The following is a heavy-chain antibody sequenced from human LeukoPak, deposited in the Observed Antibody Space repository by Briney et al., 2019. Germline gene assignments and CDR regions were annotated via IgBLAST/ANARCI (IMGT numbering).Heavy chain of an antibody. CDR3: ARRIAFGGYIDY. D-gene: IGHD3-16*01. Sequence: NPSETLSLTCTVSGGSIRSYYWNWIRQPPGKGLEWIGYMSYSGSTNYNPSLKSRVTILVDTSKNQFSLRLSSVTAADTAVYYCARRIAFGGYIDYWGQGTQVTVSS. CDR1: GGSIRSYY. CDR2: MSYSGST. V-gene: IGHV4-59*01. J-gene: IGHJ4*02.